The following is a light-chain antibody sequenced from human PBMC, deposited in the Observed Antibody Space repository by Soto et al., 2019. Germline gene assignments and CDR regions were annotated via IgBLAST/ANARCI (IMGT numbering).Light chain of an antibody. CDR2: YVS. CDR3: MQSTRRTPYT. Sequence: EVVMTQSPLSLPVTLGQPASISCRSSQSLAYIDGNTYLTWFHQRPGQSPRRLIYYVSNRDSGVPDRFSGSGSGTDFTLEISRVAAEDAGIYYCMQSTRRTPYTFGQGTKLEIK. V-gene: IGKV2-30*01. CDR1: QSLAYIDGNTY. J-gene: IGKJ2*01.